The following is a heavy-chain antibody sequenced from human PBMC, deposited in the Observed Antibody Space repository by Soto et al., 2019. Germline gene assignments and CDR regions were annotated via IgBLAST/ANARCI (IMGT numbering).Heavy chain of an antibody. D-gene: IGHD6-19*01. CDR2: IWYDGSNK. CDR3: AREMTVDSSGWYTSDY. Sequence: GGSLRLSCAASGLTFSSYGMHWVRQAPGKGLEWVAVIWYDGSNKYYADSVKGRLTISRDNSKNTLYLQMNSLRAEDTAVYYCAREMTVDSSGWYTSDYWGQGTLVTVSS. CDR1: GLTFSSYG. J-gene: IGHJ4*02. V-gene: IGHV3-33*01.